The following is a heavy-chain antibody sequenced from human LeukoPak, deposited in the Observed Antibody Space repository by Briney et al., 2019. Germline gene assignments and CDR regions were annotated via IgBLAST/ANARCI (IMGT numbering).Heavy chain of an antibody. Sequence: GASVKVSCKASGYTFTGYYMHWVRQAPGQGLEWMGWINSNSGGTNYAQKFQGRVTMTRDTSISTACMELRSLRSDDTAVYYCARDLRDTAMDYFDYWGQGILVTASS. CDR1: GYTFTGYY. D-gene: IGHD5-18*01. J-gene: IGHJ4*02. CDR3: ARDLRDTAMDYFDY. CDR2: INSNSGGT. V-gene: IGHV1-2*02.